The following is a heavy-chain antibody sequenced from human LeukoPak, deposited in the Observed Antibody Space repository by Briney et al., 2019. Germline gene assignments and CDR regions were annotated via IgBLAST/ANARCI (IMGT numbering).Heavy chain of an antibody. CDR2: IYYSGST. D-gene: IGHD2-21*02. J-gene: IGHJ6*02. Sequence: KTSQTLSLTCTVSGGSISCGGYYWSWIRQHPGKGLEWIGYIYYSGSTYYNPSLKSRVTISVDTSKNQFSLKLSSVTAADTAVYYCAREALFCGGDCYSHYYYGMDVWGQGTTVTVSS. V-gene: IGHV4-31*03. CDR1: GGSISCGGYY. CDR3: AREALFCGGDCYSHYYYGMDV.